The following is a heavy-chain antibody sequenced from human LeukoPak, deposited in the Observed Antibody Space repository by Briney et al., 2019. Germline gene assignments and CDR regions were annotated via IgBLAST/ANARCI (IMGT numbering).Heavy chain of an antibody. V-gene: IGHV4-39*07. CDR3: TEDVGNHVTDC. CDR2: IYYNGNT. Sequence: TSETLSLTCTVSGGSISSGDYYWSWIRQPPGKGLEWIGSIYYNGNTYYNPSLKSRVTISVDTSKNQFSLKVNSVTAADTAVYYCTEDVGNHVTDCWGQGTLVTVSS. J-gene: IGHJ4*02. CDR1: GGSISSGDYY. D-gene: IGHD1-14*01.